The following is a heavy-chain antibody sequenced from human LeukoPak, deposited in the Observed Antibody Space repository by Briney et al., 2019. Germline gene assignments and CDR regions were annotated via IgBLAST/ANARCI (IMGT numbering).Heavy chain of an antibody. V-gene: IGHV4-38-2*02. D-gene: IGHD6-13*01. CDR1: GYSISSGYY. CDR3: AREKAAAGKGYYGMDV. Sequence: PETLSLTCAVSGYSISSGYYWGWIRQPPGKGLEWIGSIYHSGSTYYNPSLKSRVTISVDASENQFSLKLSSVTAADTAVYYCAREKAAAGKGYYGMDVWGKGTTVTVSS. J-gene: IGHJ6*04. CDR2: IYHSGST.